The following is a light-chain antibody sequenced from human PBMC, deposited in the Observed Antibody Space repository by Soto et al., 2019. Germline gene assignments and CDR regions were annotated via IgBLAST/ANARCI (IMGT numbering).Light chain of an antibody. CDR2: RNN. Sequence: VLAQPPPASGTPRQRGTISCSGRSAHNGSNYVYWYQQLPGTAPKLLIYRNNQRPSGVPDRFPGSKSGTSASLAISGLRSEDEADYYCAAWDDSLSAVVFGGGTKVTVL. CDR3: AAWDDSLSAVV. J-gene: IGLJ2*01. CDR1: SAHNGSNY. V-gene: IGLV1-47*01.